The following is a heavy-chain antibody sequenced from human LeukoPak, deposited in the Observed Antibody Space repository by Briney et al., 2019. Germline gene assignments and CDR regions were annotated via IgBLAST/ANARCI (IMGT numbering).Heavy chain of an antibody. CDR3: AKGSYSSGRPGHFDY. CDR1: GFTFSSYG. D-gene: IGHD6-19*01. CDR2: ISGSGGST. Sequence: GGSLRLSCAASGFTFSSYGMRWVRQAPGKGLEWVSAISGSGGSTYYADSVKGRFTISRDNSKNTLYLQMNSLRAEDTAVYYCAKGSYSSGRPGHFDYWGQGTLVTVSS. V-gene: IGHV3-23*01. J-gene: IGHJ4*02.